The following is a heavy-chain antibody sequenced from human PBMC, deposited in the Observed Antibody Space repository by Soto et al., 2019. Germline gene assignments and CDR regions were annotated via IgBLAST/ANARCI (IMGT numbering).Heavy chain of an antibody. J-gene: IGHJ4*02. D-gene: IGHD6-13*01. V-gene: IGHV4-59*01. Sequence: SETLSLTCTVSGGSMRNYFWAWIRQPPGKGLEWIGYIHYSGTTSFFPSYNPSLRRRVTISEDTSKNQFSLKLLSVTTADTAVYFCAAGEASSRNLAPYDLDFWGQGTLVTVSS. CDR2: IHYSGTT. CDR3: AAGEASSRNLAPYDLDF. CDR1: GGSMRNYF.